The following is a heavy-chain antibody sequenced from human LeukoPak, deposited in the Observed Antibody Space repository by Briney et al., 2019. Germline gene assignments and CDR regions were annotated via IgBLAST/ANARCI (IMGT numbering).Heavy chain of an antibody. CDR2: IIPIFGTA. CDR3: ARECSSTSCFDY. J-gene: IGHJ4*02. D-gene: IGHD2-2*01. V-gene: IGHV1-69*01. Sequence: GASVKVSCKASGGTFSSYAISWVRQAPGQGLEWMGGIIPIFGTANYAQKFQGRVTITADESTSTAYMELSSLRSEDTAVYYCARECSSTSCFDYWGLGTLVTVSS. CDR1: GGTFSSYA.